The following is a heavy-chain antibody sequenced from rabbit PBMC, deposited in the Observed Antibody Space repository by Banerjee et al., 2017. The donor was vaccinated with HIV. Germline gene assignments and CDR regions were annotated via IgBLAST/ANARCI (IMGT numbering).Heavy chain of an antibody. Sequence: QSLEEYGGDLVKPGASLTLTCKASGFTLSNYWICWVRQAPGKGLEWIACINTISGDTVYATWAKGRFTISKASWTTVTLQMTSLTAADTASYFCARDLAGVIGWNFNLWGPGPSSPS. CDR3: ARDLAGVIGWNFNL. J-gene: IGHJ4*01. CDR2: INTISGDT. CDR1: GFTLSNYW. D-gene: IGHD4-1*01. V-gene: IGHV1S40*01.